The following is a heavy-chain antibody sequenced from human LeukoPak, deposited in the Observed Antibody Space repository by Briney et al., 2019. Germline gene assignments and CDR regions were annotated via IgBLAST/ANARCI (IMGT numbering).Heavy chain of an antibody. CDR3: ARPRGYSYGWKTLYYFDY. V-gene: IGHV4-39*01. CDR1: GGSISSSSYY. J-gene: IGHJ4*02. CDR2: IYYSGST. Sequence: PSETLSLTCTVSGGSISSSSYYWGWIRQPPGKGLEWIGSIYYSGSTYYNPSLKSRVTISVDTSKNQFSLKLSSVTAADTAVYYCARPRGYSYGWKTLYYFDYWGQGTLVTVSS. D-gene: IGHD5-18*01.